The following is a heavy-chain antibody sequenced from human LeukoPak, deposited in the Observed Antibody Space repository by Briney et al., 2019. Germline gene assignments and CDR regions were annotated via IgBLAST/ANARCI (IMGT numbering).Heavy chain of an antibody. V-gene: IGHV3-48*03. D-gene: IGHD2-2*01. Sequence: PGGSLRLSCAASGFTFSSYEMNWVRQAPGKGLEWVSYISSSGSTIYYADSVKGRFTISRDNAKNSLYLQMNSLRAEDTAVYYCARPAPATEDYYYYMDVWGKGTTVTISS. CDR3: ARPAPATEDYYYYMDV. CDR1: GFTFSSYE. CDR2: ISSSGSTI. J-gene: IGHJ6*03.